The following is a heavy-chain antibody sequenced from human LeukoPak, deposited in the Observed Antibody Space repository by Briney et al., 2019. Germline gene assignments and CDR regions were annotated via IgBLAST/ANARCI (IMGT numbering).Heavy chain of an antibody. Sequence: ASVKVSCKASGYTFIDYYIHWVRQAPGQGLEFLGWISPDSGGTNYPQKFQGRVTMTRDTSISTAYMELTSLRSDDTAVYYCATTRVTTTRLDYWGQGTLVTVSS. CDR1: GYTFIDYY. D-gene: IGHD5-12*01. CDR3: ATTRVTTTRLDY. J-gene: IGHJ4*02. CDR2: ISPDSGGT. V-gene: IGHV1-2*02.